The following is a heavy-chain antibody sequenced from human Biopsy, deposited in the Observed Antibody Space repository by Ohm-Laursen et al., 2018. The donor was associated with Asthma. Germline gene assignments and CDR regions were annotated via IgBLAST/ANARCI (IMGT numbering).Heavy chain of an antibody. Sequence: SLRLSCAASGITFSTHGMHWVRQAPGKGLEWVAFIWYDGRKKTYADSVKGRFTISRDNSKDTLYLQMNSLRAEDTAVYYCARKIAARGGMGVWGQGTTVTVSS. D-gene: IGHD6-6*01. CDR3: ARKIAARGGMGV. J-gene: IGHJ6*02. V-gene: IGHV3-33*01. CDR2: IWYDGRKK. CDR1: GITFSTHG.